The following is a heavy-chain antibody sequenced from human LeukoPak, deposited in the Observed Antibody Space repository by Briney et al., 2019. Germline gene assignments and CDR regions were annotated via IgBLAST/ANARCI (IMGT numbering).Heavy chain of an antibody. CDR3: AQSIAAAVPNFDY. J-gene: IGHJ4*02. V-gene: IGHV3-23*01. D-gene: IGHD6-13*01. Sequence: PGGSLRLSCAACGFTFSSYAMSWVRQAPGKGLEWVSAISGSGGSTYYADSVKGRFTTSRDNSKNTLYLQMNSLRAEDTAVYYCAQSIAAAVPNFDYWGQGTLVTVSS. CDR1: GFTFSSYA. CDR2: ISGSGGST.